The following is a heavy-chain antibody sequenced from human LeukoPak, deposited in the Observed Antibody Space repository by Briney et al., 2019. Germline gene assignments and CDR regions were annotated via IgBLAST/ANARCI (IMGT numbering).Heavy chain of an antibody. D-gene: IGHD2-2*01. CDR2: INPNSGGT. Sequence: GASVKVSCKASGYTFTSSYIHWVRQAPGQGLEWMGWINPNSGGTNYEQKFQGSVTMTRDTSISTAYMELSRLTSDDTAVYYCARGSDCLSTTCHFDYWGQGTLVTVSS. J-gene: IGHJ4*02. V-gene: IGHV1-2*02. CDR1: GYTFTSSY. CDR3: ARGSDCLSTTCHFDY.